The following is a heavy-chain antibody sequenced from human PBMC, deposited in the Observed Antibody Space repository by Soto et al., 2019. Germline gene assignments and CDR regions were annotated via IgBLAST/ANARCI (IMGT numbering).Heavy chain of an antibody. Sequence: GGSLRLSCAASGFTFSSYGMHWVRQAPGKGLEWVAVIWYDGSNKYYADSVKGRFTTSRDNSKNTRYLQMNSLRAEDTAVYYCARESQSGPRDPWGQGTLVTVSS. CDR3: ARESQSGPRDP. CDR2: IWYDGSNK. V-gene: IGHV3-33*01. J-gene: IGHJ5*02. D-gene: IGHD3-10*01. CDR1: GFTFSSYG.